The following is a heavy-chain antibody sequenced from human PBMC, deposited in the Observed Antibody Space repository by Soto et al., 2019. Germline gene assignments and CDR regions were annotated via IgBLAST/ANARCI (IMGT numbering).Heavy chain of an antibody. Sequence: QLHLQESGSGLVKPSQTLSLTCAVSGDSISTGGFSWTWIRQPPGGGLEWIGNIYHSGTASYNPALTTRVTTSIDISKHLFSLTLGSVTAADTALYFCASGRRSLSYDGSGLDYWGQGTLVAVSS. D-gene: IGHD6-19*01. J-gene: IGHJ4*02. V-gene: IGHV4-30-2*01. CDR1: GDSISTGGFS. CDR3: ASGRRSLSYDGSGLDY. CDR2: IYHSGTA.